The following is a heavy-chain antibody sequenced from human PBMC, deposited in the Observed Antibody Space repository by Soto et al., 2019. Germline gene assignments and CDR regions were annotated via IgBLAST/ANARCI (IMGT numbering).Heavy chain of an antibody. CDR3: VRVAVAGRGWPY. CDR2: INHSGST. V-gene: IGHV4-34*01. CDR1: GGSFSGYY. J-gene: IGHJ4*02. Sequence: SETLSLTCAVYGGSFSGYYWSWIRQPPGKGLEWIGEINHSGSTNYNPSLKSRVTISVDTSKNQFSLKLSSVTAADTAVYYCVRVAVAGRGWPYWGQGTLVTVSS. D-gene: IGHD6-19*01.